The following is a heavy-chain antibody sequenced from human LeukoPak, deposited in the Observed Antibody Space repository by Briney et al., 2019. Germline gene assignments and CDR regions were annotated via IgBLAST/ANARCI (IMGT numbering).Heavy chain of an antibody. J-gene: IGHJ5*02. V-gene: IGHV3-21*01. D-gene: IGHD6-13*01. CDR1: GFAFSSYS. Sequence: GGSLRLSCAASGFAFSSYSMNWVRQAPGRGLEWVASISTGSGSIFYADSLMGRFTISRDNAQNSLYLQMNSLRAEDTAIYYCAREERAVPGGKNWFDPWGQGTLVTVSS. CDR2: ISTGSGSI. CDR3: AREERAVPGGKNWFDP.